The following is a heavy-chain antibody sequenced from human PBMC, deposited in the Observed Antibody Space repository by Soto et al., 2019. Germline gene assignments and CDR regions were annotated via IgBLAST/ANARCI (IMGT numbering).Heavy chain of an antibody. D-gene: IGHD3-10*01. J-gene: IGHJ6*02. Sequence: QVQLVQSGAEVKKPGASVKVSCKASGYTFTSYGISWVRQAPGQGLEWMGWISAYNGNTNYAQKLQGRVTMTTDTSTSTAYMELRSLGSEDTAVYYWAMRGGYYYGSGSANYYYYGMDVWGQGTTVTVSS. V-gene: IGHV1-18*01. CDR1: GYTFTSYG. CDR2: ISAYNGNT. CDR3: AMRGGYYYGSGSANYYYYGMDV.